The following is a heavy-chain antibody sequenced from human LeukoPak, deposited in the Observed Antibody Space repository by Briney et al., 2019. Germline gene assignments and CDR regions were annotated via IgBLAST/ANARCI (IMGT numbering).Heavy chain of an antibody. V-gene: IGHV3-66*01. D-gene: IGHD1-26*01. CDR3: AREPHSGSYYYDY. J-gene: IGHJ4*02. CDR2: IYSGGST. Sequence: GGSLRLSFAASGFTVSSNYMSWVRQAPGKGLEWVSVIYSGGSTYYADSVKGRFTISRDNSKNTLYLQMNSLRAEDTAVYYCAREPHSGSYYYDYWGQGTLVTVSS. CDR1: GFTVSSNY.